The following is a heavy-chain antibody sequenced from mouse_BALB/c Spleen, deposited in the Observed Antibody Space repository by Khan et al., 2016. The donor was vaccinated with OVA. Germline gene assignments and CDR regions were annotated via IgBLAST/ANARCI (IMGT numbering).Heavy chain of an antibody. J-gene: IGHJ4*01. V-gene: IGHV5-6-4*01. CDR1: GFTFSRYT. CDR3: TRGEGYYGNPYAIDF. Sequence: EVELVESGGGLVKPGGSLKLSCAASGFTFSRYTMSWVRQTPEKRLGWVATISSGGSYTYYLGSVEGRFTLSRDNAKNTLYLEMTSLKSEDTAIYYCTRGEGYYGNPYAIDFWGQGTSITVSS. CDR2: ISSGGSYT. D-gene: IGHD2-1*01.